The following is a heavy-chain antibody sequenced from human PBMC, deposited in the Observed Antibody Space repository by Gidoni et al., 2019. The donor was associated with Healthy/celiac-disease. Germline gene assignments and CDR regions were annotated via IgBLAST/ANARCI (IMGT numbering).Heavy chain of an antibody. V-gene: IGHV1-18*04. CDR3: ARGDVLLWFGESPTYYYYGMDV. J-gene: IGHJ6*02. Sequence: QVQLVQSGAEVKKPGASVKVSCKASGYTFTSYGISWGRQAPGQGLEWMGWISAYNGNTNCAQKLQGRVTMTTDTSTSTAYMELRSLRSDDTAVYYCARGDVLLWFGESPTYYYYGMDVWGQGTTVTVSS. CDR1: GYTFTSYG. D-gene: IGHD3-10*01. CDR2: ISAYNGNT.